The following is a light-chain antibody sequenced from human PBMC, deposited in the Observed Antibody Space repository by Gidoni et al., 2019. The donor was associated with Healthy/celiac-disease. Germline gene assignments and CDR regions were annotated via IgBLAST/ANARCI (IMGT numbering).Light chain of an antibody. Sequence: EIVLTQSPATLSLSPGERATLSCRASQSVSSYLAWYQQKPGQAPRLLIYDASNRATGIPARFSGSGSGTDFTLTISSLEPEDFAVYYCQQRSNWLYWTFGGGTKVEIK. V-gene: IGKV3-11*01. CDR1: QSVSSY. CDR3: QQRSNWLYWT. CDR2: DAS. J-gene: IGKJ4*01.